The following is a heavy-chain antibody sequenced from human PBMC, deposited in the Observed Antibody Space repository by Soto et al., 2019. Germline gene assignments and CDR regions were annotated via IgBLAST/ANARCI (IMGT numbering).Heavy chain of an antibody. CDR2: VSAGGTST. CDR3: AKDRPHTWEAGDHYGMDG. D-gene: IGHD4-17*01. V-gene: IGHV3-23*01. Sequence: GGSLRLSCAASGFTFDMHAMTWVRQAPGTGLQWVSTVSAGGTSTYYADSVKGRFTISRDNSKSTLYLQMNRLRAEDTAVYYCAKDRPHTWEAGDHYGMDGWGQGTSVTVSS. J-gene: IGHJ6*02. CDR1: GFTFDMHA.